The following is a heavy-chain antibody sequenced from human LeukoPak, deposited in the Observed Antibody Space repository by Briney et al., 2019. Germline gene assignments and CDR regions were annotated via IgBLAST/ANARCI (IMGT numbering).Heavy chain of an antibody. V-gene: IGHV3-74*01. CDR2: IISDGSTT. J-gene: IGHJ3*02. CDR3: ARGRSITILRGVAISDGFDI. CDR1: GFTFSSYW. D-gene: IGHD3-10*01. Sequence: GGSLRLSCAASGFTFSSYWIHWVRQAPGKGLVWVSRIISDGSTTSYADSVKGRFTISRDTAKNTLYLQMNSLRADDTAVYYCARGRSITILRGVAISDGFDIWGQGTKVTVS.